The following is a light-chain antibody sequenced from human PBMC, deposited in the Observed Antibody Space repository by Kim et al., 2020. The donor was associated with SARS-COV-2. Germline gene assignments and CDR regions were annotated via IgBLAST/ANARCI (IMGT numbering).Light chain of an antibody. Sequence: ITISCTRTTSDVGGHNYVSSYQQCPRKAPKRMIYDVTNRHSGVSNRLTVSKSGNTASLPSSGLQSEDEADYYCISYTTSTTLFYVFGTGTKVAVL. V-gene: IGLV2-14*03. CDR3: ISYTTSTTLFYV. CDR1: TSDVGGHNY. CDR2: DVT. J-gene: IGLJ1*01.